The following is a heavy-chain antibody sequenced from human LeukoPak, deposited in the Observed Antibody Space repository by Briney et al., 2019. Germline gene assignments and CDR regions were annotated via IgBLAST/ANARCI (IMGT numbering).Heavy chain of an antibody. CDR1: GFTFSGYA. D-gene: IGHD2-2*01. V-gene: IGHV3-30-3*01. J-gene: IGHJ4*02. Sequence: PGRSLRLSCAASGFTFSGYAMHWVRQAPGKGLEWVAMTSYDGSNKNYADSVKGRFTISRDNSKNTLYLQMNSLKTEDTAVYYCTTSPPGVVPAAMPFDYWGQGTLVTVSS. CDR3: TTSPPGVVPAAMPFDY. CDR2: TSYDGSNK.